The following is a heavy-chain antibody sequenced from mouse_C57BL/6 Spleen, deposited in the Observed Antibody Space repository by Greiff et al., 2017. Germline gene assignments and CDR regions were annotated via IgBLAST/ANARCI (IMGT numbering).Heavy chain of an antibody. V-gene: IGHV1-85*01. D-gene: IGHD4-1*01. J-gene: IGHJ2*01. Sequence: QVQLQQSGPELVKPGASVKLSCKASGYTFTSYDINWVKQRPGQGLEWIGRIYPRDGSTKYNEKFKGKATVTVDTSSSTAYMELHSLTSEDSAVYFCAREGLGPFDYWGQGTTLTVSS. CDR1: GYTFTSYD. CDR2: IYPRDGST. CDR3: AREGLGPFDY.